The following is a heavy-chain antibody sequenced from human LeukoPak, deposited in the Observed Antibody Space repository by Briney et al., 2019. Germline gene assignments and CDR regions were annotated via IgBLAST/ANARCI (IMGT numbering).Heavy chain of an antibody. CDR2: ISSSSSYI. CDR3: ATEYCTGGSCYNDAFDI. D-gene: IGHD2-15*01. V-gene: IGHV3-21*01. CDR1: GFTFSSYS. Sequence: GGSLRLSCAASGFTFSSYSMNWVRQAPGKGLEWVSSISSSSSYIYYADSVKGRFTISRDNAKNSLFLQMDSLRAEDTAVYYRATEYCTGGSCYNDAFDIWGQGTMVTVSS. J-gene: IGHJ3*02.